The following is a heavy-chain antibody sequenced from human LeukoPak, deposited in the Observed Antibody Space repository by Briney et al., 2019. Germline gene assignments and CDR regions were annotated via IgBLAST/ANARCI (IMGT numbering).Heavy chain of an antibody. CDR2: IYSGGST. Sequence: PGGSLRLSCAASDFDVSDNYMSWVRQAPGKGLEWVSVIYSGGSTYYADSVKGRFTISRDNSKNTLFLQMNSLRAEDTAVYYCARGASLTYYYDSSGFFSFDYWGQGTLVTVSS. CDR3: ARGASLTYYYDSSGFFSFDY. D-gene: IGHD3-22*01. CDR1: DFDVSDNY. J-gene: IGHJ4*02. V-gene: IGHV3-66*01.